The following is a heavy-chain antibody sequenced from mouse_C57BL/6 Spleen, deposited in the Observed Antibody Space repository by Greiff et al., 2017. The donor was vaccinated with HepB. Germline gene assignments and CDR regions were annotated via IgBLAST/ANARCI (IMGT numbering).Heavy chain of an antibody. Sequence: QVQLKESGAELVKPGASVKMSCKASGYTFTSYWITWVKQRPGQGLEWIGDIYPGSGSTNYNEKFKSKATLTVDTSSSTAYMQLSSLTSEDSAVYYCARGGSYYGNYKAMDYWGQGTSVTVSS. J-gene: IGHJ4*01. V-gene: IGHV1-55*01. CDR3: ARGGSYYGNYKAMDY. D-gene: IGHD2-1*01. CDR1: GYTFTSYW. CDR2: IYPGSGST.